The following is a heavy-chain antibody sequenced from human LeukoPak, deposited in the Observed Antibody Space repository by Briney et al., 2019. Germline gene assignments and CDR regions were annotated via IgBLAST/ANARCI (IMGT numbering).Heavy chain of an antibody. CDR2: IYYSGST. CDR3: ARGARAGYNLEPFDY. D-gene: IGHD5-24*01. V-gene: IGHV4-59*08. J-gene: IGHJ4*02. CDR1: GGSMSSYY. Sequence: PSETLSLTCTVSGGSMSSYYWSWIRQPPGKGLEWLGYIYYSGSTKYNPSLKSRVTISVDASKNQFSLKLSSVTAADTAMYYCARGARAGYNLEPFDYWGQGTLVTVSS.